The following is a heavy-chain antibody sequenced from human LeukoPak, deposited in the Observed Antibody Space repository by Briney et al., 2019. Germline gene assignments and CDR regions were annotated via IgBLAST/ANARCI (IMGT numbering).Heavy chain of an antibody. CDR2: INAGNGNT. D-gene: IGHD1-7*01. V-gene: IGHV1-3*01. J-gene: IGHJ5*02. CDR3: AIRGTGTSFPQGFDP. CDR1: GYTFTSYA. Sequence: ASVKVSCKASGYTFTSYAMHWVRQAPGQRLEWMGWINAGNGNTKYSQKFQGRVTITRDTSASTAYMELSSLRSEDTAVHYCAIRGTGTSFPQGFDPWGQGTLVTVSS.